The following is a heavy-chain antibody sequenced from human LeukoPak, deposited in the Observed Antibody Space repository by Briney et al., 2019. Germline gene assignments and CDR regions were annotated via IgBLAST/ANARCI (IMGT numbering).Heavy chain of an antibody. Sequence: GGSLRLSCAASGFTFSSYAMSWVRQAPGKGLEWVSAISGSGGGTYYADSVKGRFTISRDNSKNTLYLQMNSLRAEDTAVYYCASRYSSGWSGGFDYWGQGTLVTVSS. V-gene: IGHV3-23*01. CDR3: ASRYSSGWSGGFDY. D-gene: IGHD6-19*01. CDR2: ISGSGGGT. J-gene: IGHJ4*02. CDR1: GFTFSSYA.